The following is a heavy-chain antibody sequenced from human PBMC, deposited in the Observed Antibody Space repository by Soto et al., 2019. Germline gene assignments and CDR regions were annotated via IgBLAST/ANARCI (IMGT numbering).Heavy chain of an antibody. V-gene: IGHV3-23*01. CDR3: AKGAVAGRYYYSMAL. J-gene: IGHJ6*02. Sequence: SGGSLRLSCAASGFTFSSYAMSWVRQAPGKGLEWVSAISGSGGSTYYADSVKGRFTISRDNSKNTLYLQMNSLRAEDTAVYYCAKGAVAGRYYYSMALWGQGTTVTVSS. D-gene: IGHD6-19*01. CDR2: ISGSGGST. CDR1: GFTFSSYA.